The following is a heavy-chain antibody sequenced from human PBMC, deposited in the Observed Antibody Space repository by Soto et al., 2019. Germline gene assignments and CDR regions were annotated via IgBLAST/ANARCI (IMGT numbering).Heavy chain of an antibody. J-gene: IGHJ6*02. CDR2: ISYDGSNK. V-gene: IGHV3-30-3*01. CDR3: ARVMRFLEWLLYNYYYYGMDV. D-gene: IGHD3-3*01. CDR1: GFTFSSYA. Sequence: QVQLVESGGGVVQPGRSLRLSCAASGFTFSSYAMHWVRQAPGKGLEWVAVISYDGSNKYYADSVKGRFTISRDNSKNTLYLQMSSLRAEDTAVYYCARVMRFLEWLLYNYYYYGMDVWVQGTTVTVSS.